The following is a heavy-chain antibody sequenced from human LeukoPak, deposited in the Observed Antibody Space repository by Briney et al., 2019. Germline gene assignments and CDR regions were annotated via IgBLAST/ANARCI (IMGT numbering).Heavy chain of an antibody. CDR2: MNPNSGNT. Sequence: ASVKVSCKASGYTFTSYDINWVRQATGQGLEWMGWMNPNSGNTGYAQKFQGRVTMTRNTSISTAYMELSSLRAEDTAVYYCVLGGYDSPYLGFDYWGQGTLVTVSS. V-gene: IGHV1-8*01. CDR3: VLGGYDSPYLGFDY. J-gene: IGHJ4*02. CDR1: GYTFTSYD. D-gene: IGHD3-22*01.